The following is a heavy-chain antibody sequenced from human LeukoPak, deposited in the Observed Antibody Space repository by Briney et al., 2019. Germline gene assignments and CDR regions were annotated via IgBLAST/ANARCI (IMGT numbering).Heavy chain of an antibody. CDR3: ARTAARRFDY. V-gene: IGHV4-59*01. CDR2: IDYRGST. CDR1: GGSISTYY. Sequence: SETLSLTCTVSGGSISTYYWSWIRQSPGKGLEWIAYIDYRGSTTYNPSLRSRVTISVDTSRNQFSLKLSSVTAADTAVYYCARTAARRFDYWGQGTLVTVSS. D-gene: IGHD6-6*01. J-gene: IGHJ4*02.